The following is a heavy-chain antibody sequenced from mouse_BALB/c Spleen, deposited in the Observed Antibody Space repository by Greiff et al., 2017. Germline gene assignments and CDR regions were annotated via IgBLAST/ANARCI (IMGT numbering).Heavy chain of an antibody. Sequence: VQLQQSGAELAKPGASVKMSCKASGYTFTSYWMHWVKQRPGQGLEWIGYINPSTGYTEYNQKFKDKATLTEDKSSSTAYMQLSSLTSEDSAVYYCARSGNHYAMDYWGQGTSVTVSS. J-gene: IGHJ4*01. CDR1: GYTFTSYW. CDR2: INPSTGYT. V-gene: IGHV1-7*01. CDR3: ARSGNHYAMDY. D-gene: IGHD2-1*01.